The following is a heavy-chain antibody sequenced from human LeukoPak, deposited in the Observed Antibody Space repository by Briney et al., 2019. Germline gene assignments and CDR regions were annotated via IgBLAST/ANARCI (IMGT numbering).Heavy chain of an antibody. J-gene: IGHJ3*02. CDR1: GFTFTQYS. CDR2: LSSSGTTM. V-gene: IGHV3-48*01. CDR3: ARIKRERTGPPDAFDI. Sequence: GGSLRLSCTASGFTFTQYSMNWVRQAPGKGLEWVSYLSSSGTTMYYADSVKGRFTMSRDSATNSLSLQMTSLRAEDTAVYYRARIKRERTGPPDAFDIWGQGTMVTVSS. D-gene: IGHD3/OR15-3a*01.